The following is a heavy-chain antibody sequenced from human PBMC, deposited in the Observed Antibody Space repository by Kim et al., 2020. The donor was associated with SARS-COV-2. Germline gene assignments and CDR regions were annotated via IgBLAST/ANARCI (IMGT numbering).Heavy chain of an antibody. Sequence: SETLSLTCTVSGGSLSDYYWTWIRQPPGKGLEWSGNIYYRGNTNYNPSLRSRVTMPEDTSKNQFSLKLNSVTAADTAIYYCAGTRNDGHHDYWGQGSLVTVSS. CDR3: AGTRNDGHHDY. D-gene: IGHD3-16*01. CDR2: IYYRGNT. V-gene: IGHV4-59*08. J-gene: IGHJ4*02. CDR1: GGSLSDYY.